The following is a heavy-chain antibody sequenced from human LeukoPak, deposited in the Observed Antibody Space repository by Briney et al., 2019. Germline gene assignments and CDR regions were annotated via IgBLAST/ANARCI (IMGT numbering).Heavy chain of an antibody. J-gene: IGHJ6*02. CDR1: GGTFSSYA. CDR2: IIPIFGTA. CDR3: ARAYSSSWYRENYYYYYGMDV. D-gene: IGHD6-13*01. V-gene: IGHV1-69*01. Sequence: GASVTVSCKASGGTFSSYAISWVRQAPGQGLEWMGGIIPIFGTANYAQKFQGRVTITADESTSTAYMELSSLRSEDTAVYYCARAYSSSWYRENYYYYYGMDVWGQGTTVTVSS.